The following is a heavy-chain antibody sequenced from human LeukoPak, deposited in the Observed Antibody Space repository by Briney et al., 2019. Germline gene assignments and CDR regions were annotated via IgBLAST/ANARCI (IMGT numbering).Heavy chain of an antibody. D-gene: IGHD6-6*01. Sequence: GGSLRLSCAASGFTVSSNFMNWVRQAPGKGLEWVSLIYSGGGTYYEDSVKGRFTISRDNSKNTVYLQMNSLRAEDTAVYYCATRGRSSSGHGFSLDCWGQGTLVTVSS. CDR1: GFTVSSNF. CDR3: ATRGRSSSGHGFSLDC. CDR2: IYSGGGT. V-gene: IGHV3-66*01. J-gene: IGHJ4*02.